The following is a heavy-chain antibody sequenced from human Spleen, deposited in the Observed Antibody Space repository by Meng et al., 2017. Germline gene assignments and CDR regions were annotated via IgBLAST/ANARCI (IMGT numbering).Heavy chain of an antibody. CDR3: ARRSSSSWHPDY. V-gene: IGHV4-59*12. D-gene: IGHD6-13*01. CDR1: GGSISSYY. CDR2: IYYSGST. J-gene: IGHJ4*02. Sequence: QGQLQEWGAGLLKPSETLSLTCTVSGGSISSYYWSWIRQPPGKGLEWIGYIYYSGSTNYNPSLKSRVTISVDTSKNQFSLKLSSVTAADSAVYYCARRSSSSWHPDYWGQGTLVTVSS.